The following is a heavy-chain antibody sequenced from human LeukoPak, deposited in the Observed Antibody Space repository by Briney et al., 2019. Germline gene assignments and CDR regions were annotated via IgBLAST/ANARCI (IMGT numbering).Heavy chain of an antibody. V-gene: IGHV3-48*02. CDR1: GFTFSNYV. J-gene: IGHJ4*02. CDR3: ARYGSGTSYITNYFDY. Sequence: AGGSLRLSCAASGFTFSNYVMSWVRQAPGKGLEWVSYISSSGSTIYYADSVKGRFTISRDNAKNSLYLQMKSLRDEDTAVYYCARYGSGTSYITNYFDYWGQGTLVTVSS. CDR2: ISSSGSTI. D-gene: IGHD3-10*01.